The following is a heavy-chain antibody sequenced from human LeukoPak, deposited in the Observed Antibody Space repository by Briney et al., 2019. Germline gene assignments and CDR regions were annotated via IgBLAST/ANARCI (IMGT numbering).Heavy chain of an antibody. V-gene: IGHV3-30-3*01. CDR2: ISYDGSNK. CDR3: ARDGSGWYGGYFDY. Sequence: GGSLRLSCAASGFTFSSYAMHWVRQAPGKGLEWVAVISYDGSNKYYADSVKGRFTISRDNSKNTLYLQMNSLRVEDTAVYYCARDGSGWYGGYFDYWGQGTLVTVSS. J-gene: IGHJ4*02. CDR1: GFTFSSYA. D-gene: IGHD6-19*01.